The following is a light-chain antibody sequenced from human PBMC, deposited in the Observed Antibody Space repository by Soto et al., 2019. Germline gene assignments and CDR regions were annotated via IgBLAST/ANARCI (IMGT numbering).Light chain of an antibody. CDR3: QQYGSSPGT. CDR2: GAS. CDR1: QSISSIY. V-gene: IGKV3-20*01. J-gene: IGKJ1*01. Sequence: VLTQSPGTLSLSPGERATLSFRASQSISSIYLAWYQQKPGQTPRLLIYGASTRATGIPDRLSGSESVIDFTLTISRLEPEDFAVYYCQQYGSSPGTFGQGTKVEIK.